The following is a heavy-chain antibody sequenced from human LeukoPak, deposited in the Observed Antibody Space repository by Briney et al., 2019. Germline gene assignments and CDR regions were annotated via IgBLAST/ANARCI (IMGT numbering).Heavy chain of an antibody. D-gene: IGHD3-22*01. CDR1: GFTFSSYA. CDR2: ISGSGGST. Sequence: PGGSLRLSCAASGFTFSSYAMSWVRQAPGKGLEWVSGISGSGGSTYYADSVKGRFTISRDNSKNTLYLQMNSLRAEDTAVYYCAKGSPNYDFFSPFDYWGQGTLVTVSS. V-gene: IGHV3-23*01. J-gene: IGHJ4*02. CDR3: AKGSPNYDFFSPFDY.